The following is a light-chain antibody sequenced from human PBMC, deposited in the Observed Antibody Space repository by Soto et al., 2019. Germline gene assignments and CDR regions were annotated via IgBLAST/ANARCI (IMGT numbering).Light chain of an antibody. CDR3: QQYNNWHPIT. J-gene: IGKJ5*01. V-gene: IGKV3-15*01. CDR2: RPS. Sequence: TQSPAALSVSPGGRAALSCRARQSIGTSLAWYQQKPGQAPSLLIYRPSTRATGIPARFSGSGSGTEFNITISCLLCEDFAVHFCQQYNNWHPITFGQGTRLENK. CDR1: QSIGTS.